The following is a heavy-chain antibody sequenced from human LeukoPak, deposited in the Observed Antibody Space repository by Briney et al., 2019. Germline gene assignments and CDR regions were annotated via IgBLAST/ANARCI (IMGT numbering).Heavy chain of an antibody. J-gene: IGHJ4*02. CDR2: IYSGGST. V-gene: IGHV3-53*01. D-gene: IGHD5-12*01. CDR1: GFTVSSNY. CDR3: AKDKGNLATIYEFDY. Sequence: GGSLRLSCAASGFTVSSNYMSWVRQAPGKGLEWVSVIYSGGSTYYADSVKGRFTISRDNSKNTLYLQMNSLRAEDTAVYYCAKDKGNLATIYEFDYWGQGTLVTVSS.